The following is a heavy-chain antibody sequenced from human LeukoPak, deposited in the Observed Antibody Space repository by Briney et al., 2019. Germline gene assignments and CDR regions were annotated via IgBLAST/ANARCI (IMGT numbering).Heavy chain of an antibody. CDR2: IYYSGNT. J-gene: IGHJ4*02. Sequence: SETLSLTCTVSGGSISTYYWSWIRQPPGKGLEWIGYIYYSGNTNCNPSLKSRVTVSVDTSKIQFSLNLSSVTAADTAVYYCARVGSGSFDYWGQGTLVTVSS. CDR3: ARVGSGSFDY. CDR1: GGSISTYY. V-gene: IGHV4-59*01. D-gene: IGHD6-19*01.